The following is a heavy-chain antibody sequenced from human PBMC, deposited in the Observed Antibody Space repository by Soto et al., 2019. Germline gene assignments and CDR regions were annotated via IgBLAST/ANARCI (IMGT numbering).Heavy chain of an antibody. CDR1: GGSISSYY. D-gene: IGHD4-17*01. CDR3: ARVADYGDFFDY. Sequence: SETLSLTCTVSGGSISSYYWSWIRQPPGKGLEWIGYIYYSGSTNYNPSLKSRVTISVDTSKNRFSLKLSSVTAADTAVYYCARVADYGDFFDYWGQGTLVTVSS. CDR2: IYYSGST. V-gene: IGHV4-59*01. J-gene: IGHJ4*02.